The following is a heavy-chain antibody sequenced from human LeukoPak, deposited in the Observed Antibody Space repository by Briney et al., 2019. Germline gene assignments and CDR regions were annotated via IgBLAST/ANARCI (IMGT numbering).Heavy chain of an antibody. D-gene: IGHD6-13*01. V-gene: IGHV4-59*01. CDR2: IYYSGST. J-gene: IGHJ4*02. Sequence: SETLSLTCTVSGGSISSYYWSWNRQPPGKGLEWIGYIYYSGSTNYNPSLKSRVTISVDTSKNQFSLKLSSVTAADTAVYYCGGAAGTTTSPPPFDYWGQGTLVTVSS. CDR3: GGAAGTTTSPPPFDY. CDR1: GGSISSYY.